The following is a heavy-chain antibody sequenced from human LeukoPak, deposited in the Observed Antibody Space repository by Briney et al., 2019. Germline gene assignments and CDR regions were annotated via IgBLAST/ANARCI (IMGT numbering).Heavy chain of an antibody. J-gene: IGHJ4*02. D-gene: IGHD3-10*01. CDR3: ARDTGYGSGRRDAEG. Sequence: GGSLRLSCAASGLTVSSNYMSWVRQAPGKGLEWVSVIYSGGSTYYADSVKGRFTISRDNSKNTLYLQMNSLRAEDTAVYYCARDTGYGSGRRDAEGWGQGTLVTVSS. CDR2: IYSGGST. V-gene: IGHV3-53*01. CDR1: GLTVSSNY.